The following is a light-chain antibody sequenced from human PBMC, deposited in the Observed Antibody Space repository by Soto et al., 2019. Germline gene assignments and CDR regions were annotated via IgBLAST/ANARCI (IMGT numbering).Light chain of an antibody. CDR2: EVY. CDR1: SSDVGAYNY. CDR3: SSYGGSNNFGV. J-gene: IGLJ1*01. Sequence: QSALTQPPSASGSPGQSVTISCTGTSSDVGAYNYVSWYQQHPGRVPKLMIYEVYKRPSGVPDRLSGSKSGNTASLTVSGLQADDEADYYCSSYGGSNNFGVFGTGTKLTVL. V-gene: IGLV2-8*01.